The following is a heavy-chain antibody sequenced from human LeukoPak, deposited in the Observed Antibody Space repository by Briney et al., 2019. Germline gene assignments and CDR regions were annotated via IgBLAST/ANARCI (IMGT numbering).Heavy chain of an antibody. J-gene: IGHJ6*04. Sequence: PSETLSLTCTVSGGSISSDDYYWSWIRQPPGKGLEWIGYIYYSGSTYYNPSLKSRVTISVDTSKNQFSLKLSSVTAADTAVYYCARDGIVVPAAGDFYYGMDVWGKGTTVTVSS. CDR1: GGSISSDDYY. V-gene: IGHV4-30-4*01. CDR3: ARDGIVVPAAGDFYYGMDV. D-gene: IGHD2-2*01. CDR2: IYYSGST.